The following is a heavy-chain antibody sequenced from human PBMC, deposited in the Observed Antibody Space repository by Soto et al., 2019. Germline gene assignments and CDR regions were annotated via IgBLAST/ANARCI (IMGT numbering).Heavy chain of an antibody. D-gene: IGHD6-6*01. J-gene: IGHJ5*02. Sequence: EVQLLESGGGLVQPGGSLRLSCAASGFRFSSYAMSWVRQAPGKGLEWVSAISGSGGSTYYADSVKGRFTISRDNSKNTLFLQMNSLRADDTAVYYCAKVGPSSTSNRSDPWRQGTLLTVSS. CDR2: ISGSGGST. CDR1: GFRFSSYA. V-gene: IGHV3-23*01. CDR3: AKVGPSSTSNRSDP.